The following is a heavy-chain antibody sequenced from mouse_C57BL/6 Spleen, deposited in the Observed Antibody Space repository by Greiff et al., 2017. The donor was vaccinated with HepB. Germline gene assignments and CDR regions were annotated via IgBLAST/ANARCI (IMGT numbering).Heavy chain of an antibody. CDR1: GYTFTSYW. CDR3: ARYDTSGWFAY. D-gene: IGHD2-12*01. V-gene: IGHV1-59*01. CDR2: IDPSDSYT. Sequence: QVHVKQSGAELVRPGTSVKLSCKASGYTFTSYWMHWVKQRPGQGLEWIGVIDPSDSYTNYNQKFKGKATLTVDTSSSTAYMQLSSLTSEDSAVYYCARYDTSGWFAYWGQGTLVTVSA. J-gene: IGHJ3*01.